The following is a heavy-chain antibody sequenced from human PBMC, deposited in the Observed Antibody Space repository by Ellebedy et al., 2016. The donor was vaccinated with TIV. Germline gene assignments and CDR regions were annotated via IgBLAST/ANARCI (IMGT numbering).Heavy chain of an antibody. V-gene: IGHV4-59*11. CDR3: ARGSLAVEDFYYYYCALDV. CDR2: IYSRGST. J-gene: IGHJ6*02. CDR1: GAPINSHY. D-gene: IGHD4-23*01. Sequence: MPSETLSLTCTVSGAPINSHYWGLIRQPPGKGLEWIGFIYSRGSTNYNPSLQSRVTISADTSKNQFSLNLSSVTAADTAVYYCARGSLAVEDFYYYYCALDVWGQGTTVTVSS.